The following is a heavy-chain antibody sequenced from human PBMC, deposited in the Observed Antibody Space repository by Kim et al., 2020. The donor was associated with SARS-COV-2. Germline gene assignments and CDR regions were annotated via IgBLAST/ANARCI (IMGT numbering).Heavy chain of an antibody. Sequence: SETLSLTCAVYGGSFSGYYWSWIRQPPGKGLEWIGEINHSGSTNYNPSLKSRVTISVDTSKNQFSLKLSSVTAADTAVYYCARRGLRRNWFDPRGQGTLVIVSS. CDR1: GGSFSGYY. J-gene: IGHJ5*02. D-gene: IGHD4-17*01. CDR2: INHSGST. V-gene: IGHV4-34*01. CDR3: ARRGLRRNWFDP.